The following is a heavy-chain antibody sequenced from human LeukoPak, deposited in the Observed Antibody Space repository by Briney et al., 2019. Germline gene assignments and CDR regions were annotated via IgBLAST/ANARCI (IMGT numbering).Heavy chain of an antibody. CDR2: ISGGGVST. CDR3: ARGPYGSGAYYMDV. J-gene: IGHJ6*03. V-gene: IGHV3-23*01. Sequence: GGSLRLSCAASGFTFNNYAMSWVRQAPEKGLQWVSAISGGGVSTYYADSVKGRFTISRDNSKNTLYLQMNSLRAEDTAVYYCARGPYGSGAYYMDVWGKGTTVTVSS. D-gene: IGHD3-10*01. CDR1: GFTFNNYA.